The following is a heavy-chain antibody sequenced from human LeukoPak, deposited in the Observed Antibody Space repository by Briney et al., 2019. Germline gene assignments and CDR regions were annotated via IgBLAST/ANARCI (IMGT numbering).Heavy chain of an antibody. V-gene: IGHV4-59*01. D-gene: IGHD6-6*01. J-gene: IGHJ4*02. Sequence: PSETLSLTCTVSGGSISSYYWSWIRQPPGKGLEWIGYIYYSGSTNYNPSLKSRVTISVDTSKNQFSLKLSSVTAADTAVYYCARGEAGSSSPFDYWGQGTLVTVSS. CDR2: IYYSGST. CDR1: GGSISSYY. CDR3: ARGEAGSSSPFDY.